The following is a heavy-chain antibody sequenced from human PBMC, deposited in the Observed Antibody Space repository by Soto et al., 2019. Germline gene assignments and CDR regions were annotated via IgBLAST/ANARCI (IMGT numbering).Heavy chain of an antibody. CDR1: GGTFSSYT. J-gene: IGHJ4*02. V-gene: IGHV1-69*02. D-gene: IGHD6-19*01. CDR3: ARLSLTGYSSGWFDY. CDR2: IIPILGIA. Sequence: SVKGSCKGSGGTFSSYTVSWVRQAPGQGLEWMGRIIPILGIANYAQKFQGRVTITADKSTSTAYMELSSLRSEDTAVYYCARLSLTGYSSGWFDYWGQGTLVTVSS.